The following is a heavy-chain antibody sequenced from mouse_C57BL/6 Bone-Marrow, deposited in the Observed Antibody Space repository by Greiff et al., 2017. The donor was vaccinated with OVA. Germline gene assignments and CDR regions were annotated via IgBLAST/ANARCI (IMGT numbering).Heavy chain of an antibody. CDR2: IYPGSGST. V-gene: IGHV1-55*01. J-gene: IGHJ3*01. CDR1: GYTFTSYW. D-gene: IGHD2-4*01. Sequence: QVQLQQPGAELVKPGASVKMSCKASGYTFTSYWITWVKQRPGQGLEWIGDIYPGSGSTNYNEKFKSKATLTVDTSSSTAYMQLSSLTSEDSAVYYCARSGRLRRPFAYWGQGTLVTVSA. CDR3: ARSGRLRRPFAY.